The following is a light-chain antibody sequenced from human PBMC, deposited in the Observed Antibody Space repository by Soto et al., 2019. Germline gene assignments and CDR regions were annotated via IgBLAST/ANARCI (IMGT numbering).Light chain of an antibody. CDR3: QQYGGSPLYT. CDR2: GAS. V-gene: IGKV3-20*01. CDR1: QSVSSSD. J-gene: IGKJ2*01. Sequence: EIVLTQSPGTLSLSPGDRATLSCRASQSVSSSDLARYQQKPGQAPRLLIYGASTRATGIPDRFSGSGSGTDFTLTISRLEPEDFAVYYCQQYGGSPLYTFGQGNKVDIK.